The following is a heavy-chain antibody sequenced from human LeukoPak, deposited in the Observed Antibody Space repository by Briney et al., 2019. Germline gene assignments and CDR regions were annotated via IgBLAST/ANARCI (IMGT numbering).Heavy chain of an antibody. J-gene: IGHJ3*02. V-gene: IGHV1-18*04. CDR2: ISTYNGHT. CDR3: AREEGAPIAAANI. Sequence: ASVKVSCKASGYTFTGYYMHWVRQAPGQGLEWMGWISTYNGHTNYVQKFQGRVTMTTDTSTSTAYMEPKSLRSDDTAVYYCAREEGAPIAAANIWGLGTKVTVPS. CDR1: GYTFTGYY. D-gene: IGHD6-13*01.